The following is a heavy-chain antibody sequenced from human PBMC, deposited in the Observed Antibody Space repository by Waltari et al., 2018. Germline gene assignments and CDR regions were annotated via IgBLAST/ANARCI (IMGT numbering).Heavy chain of an antibody. J-gene: IGHJ5*02. Sequence: QVQLQQWGAGLLKPSETLSLTCAVYGGSFSGYYWSWIRQPPGKGLEWIGEINHSGRNNYNPALKSRVTISVYTSKNQFSLKLTSVTAADTAVYYCARGLNRYSGYDWSVVLGETHWFDPWGQGTLVTVSS. CDR1: GGSFSGYY. CDR3: ARGLNRYSGYDWSVVLGETHWFDP. D-gene: IGHD5-12*01. CDR2: INHSGRN. V-gene: IGHV4-34*01.